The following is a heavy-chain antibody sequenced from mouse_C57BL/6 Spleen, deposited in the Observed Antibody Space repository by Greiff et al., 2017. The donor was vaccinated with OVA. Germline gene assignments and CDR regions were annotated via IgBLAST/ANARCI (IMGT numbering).Heavy chain of an antibody. J-gene: IGHJ4*01. CDR2: FYPGSGSI. CDR1: GYTFTEYT. D-gene: IGHD3-3*01. CDR3: ARHRGDSGGGPYYAMDY. Sequence: QVQLQQSGAELVKPGASVKLSCKASGYTFTEYTIHWVKQRSGQGLEWIGWFYPGSGSIKYNEKFKDKATLTADKSSSTVYMELSRLTSEDSAVYFYARHRGDSGGGPYYAMDYWGQGTSVTVSS. V-gene: IGHV1-62-2*01.